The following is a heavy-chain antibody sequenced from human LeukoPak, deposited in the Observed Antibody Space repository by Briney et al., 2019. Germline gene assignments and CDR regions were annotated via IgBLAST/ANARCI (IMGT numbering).Heavy chain of an antibody. Sequence: GGSLRLSCAASGFTLSSYSMNWVRQAPGKGLEWVSSITSSSSYIYYADSVKGRFTISRDNAKNSLYLQMNSLRAEDTAVYYCARVPAYSGSYDYFDYWGQGTLGTVSA. D-gene: IGHD1-26*01. CDR1: GFTLSSYS. J-gene: IGHJ4*02. V-gene: IGHV3-21*01. CDR2: ITSSSSYI. CDR3: ARVPAYSGSYDYFDY.